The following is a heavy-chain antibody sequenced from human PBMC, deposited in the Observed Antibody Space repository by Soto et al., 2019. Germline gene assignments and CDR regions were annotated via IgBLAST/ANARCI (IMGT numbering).Heavy chain of an antibody. CDR1: GGSISSSSYY. CDR2: IYYSGST. V-gene: IGHV4-39*01. Sequence: SETLSLTCTVSGGSISSSSYYWGWIRQPPGKGLEWIGSIYYSGSTYYNPSLKSRVTISVDTSKNQFSLKLSSVTAADTAVYYCARHRYIVVVTAIDYWGQGTLVTVSS. CDR3: ARHRYIVVVTAIDY. D-gene: IGHD2-21*02. J-gene: IGHJ4*02.